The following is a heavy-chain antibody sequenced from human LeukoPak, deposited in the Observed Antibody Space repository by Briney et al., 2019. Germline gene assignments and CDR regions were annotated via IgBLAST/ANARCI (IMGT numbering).Heavy chain of an antibody. CDR3: AREREDGLLDY. D-gene: IGHD3-10*01. Sequence: SETLSLTCTVSGGSISSSSYYWGWIRQPPGKGLEWIGSIYYSGSTYYNPSLKSRVTISVDTSKNQFSLKLSSVTAADTAVYYCAREREDGLLDYWGQGTLVTVSS. V-gene: IGHV4-39*07. CDR2: IYYSGST. CDR1: GGSISSSSYY. J-gene: IGHJ4*02.